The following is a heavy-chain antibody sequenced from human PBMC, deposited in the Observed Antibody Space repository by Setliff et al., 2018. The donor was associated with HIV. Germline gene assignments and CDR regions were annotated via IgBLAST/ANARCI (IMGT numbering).Heavy chain of an antibody. CDR1: GGTFSSYA. Sequence: EASVKVSCKASGGTFSSYAISWVRQAPGQGLEWMGGIIPKFGTANYAQKFQARVTITADESTSTAYMELSSLRSEDTAVYYCARGVVVAGTPYYFDYWGQGTLVTASS. CDR2: IIPKFGTA. D-gene: IGHD2-15*01. J-gene: IGHJ4*02. CDR3: ARGVVVAGTPYYFDY. V-gene: IGHV1-69*13.